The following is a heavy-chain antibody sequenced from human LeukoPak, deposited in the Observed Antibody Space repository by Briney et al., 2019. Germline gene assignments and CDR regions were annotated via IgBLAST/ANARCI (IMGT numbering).Heavy chain of an antibody. CDR2: MNPNSGDT. CDR3: ARMHYYDSGGSNWFDP. D-gene: IGHD3-10*01. V-gene: IGHV1-8*01. CDR1: GYTFTNYD. Sequence: ASVKVSCKTSGYTFTNYDINWVRQATGQGLEWMGWMNPNSGDTGYAHKFQGRVTMTANTSINTAYMELSSLRSEDTAVYYCARMHYYDSGGSNWFDPWGQGTLVTVSS. J-gene: IGHJ5*02.